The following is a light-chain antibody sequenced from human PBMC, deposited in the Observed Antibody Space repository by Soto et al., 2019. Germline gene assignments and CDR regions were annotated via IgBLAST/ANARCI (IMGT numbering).Light chain of an antibody. Sequence: EIVLTQSPGTLSLSPGERATLSCRASQSVRSTYLAWYQQKPGQAPRLLIYGASSRATGTPDRFIGSGSGTDFTLTISRLEPEDFAVYYCQYYDKLAKAITFGQGTRLEN. V-gene: IGKV3-20*01. CDR1: QSVRSTY. J-gene: IGKJ5*01. CDR2: GAS. CDR3: QYYDKLAKAIT.